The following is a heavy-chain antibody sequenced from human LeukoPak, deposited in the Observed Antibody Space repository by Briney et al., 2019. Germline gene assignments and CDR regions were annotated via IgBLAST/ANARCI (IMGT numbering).Heavy chain of an antibody. CDR3: ARVDDSSGYPTSDY. Sequence: ASVKVSCKASGYTFTSYGISWVRQAPGQGLECMGWISAYNGNTNYAQKLQGRVTMTTDTSTSTAYMELRSLRSDDTAVYYCARVDDSSGYPTSDYWGQGTLVTVSS. CDR1: GYTFTSYG. D-gene: IGHD3-22*01. V-gene: IGHV1-18*01. J-gene: IGHJ4*02. CDR2: ISAYNGNT.